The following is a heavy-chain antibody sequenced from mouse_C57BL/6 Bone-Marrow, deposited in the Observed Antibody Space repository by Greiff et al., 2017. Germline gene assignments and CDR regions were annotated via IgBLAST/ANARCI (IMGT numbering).Heavy chain of an antibody. V-gene: IGHV3-6*01. Sequence: VQLQQSGPGLVKPSQSLSLTCSVTGYSITSGYYWNWIRQFPGNKLEWMGYISYDGSNNYNPSLKNRISITRDTSKYQFFLKLNSVTTEDTATYYCARARNHYAMDYWGQGTSVTVSS. D-gene: IGHD2-1*01. CDR2: ISYDGSN. J-gene: IGHJ4*01. CDR3: ARARNHYAMDY. CDR1: GYSITSGYY.